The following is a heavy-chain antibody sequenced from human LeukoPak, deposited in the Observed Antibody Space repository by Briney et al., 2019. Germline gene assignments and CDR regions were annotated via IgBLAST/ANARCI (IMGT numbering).Heavy chain of an antibody. CDR1: GGSISSSSYY. CDR3: AKMGYNYGYDD. CDR2: IYYSGST. V-gene: IGHV4-39*07. J-gene: IGHJ4*02. D-gene: IGHD5-18*01. Sequence: SETLSLTCTVSGGSISSSSYYWGWIRQPPGKGLEWIGSIYYSGSTYYNPSLKSRVTISVDTSKNQFSLKLSSVTAADTAVYYCAKMGYNYGYDDWGQGSLVIVSS.